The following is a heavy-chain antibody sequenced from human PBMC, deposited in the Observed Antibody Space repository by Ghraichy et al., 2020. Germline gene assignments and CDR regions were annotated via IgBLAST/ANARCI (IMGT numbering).Heavy chain of an antibody. CDR2: IHYSGTT. CDR3: ARHYGAGTYPLDY. V-gene: IGHV4-59*01. D-gene: IGHD3-10*01. J-gene: IGHJ4*02. CDR1: GGSINNYY. Sequence: SETLSLTCTVSGGSINNYYWSWIRQTPGKALEFLGYIHYSGTTNYNPSLRGRVTMSVDTSKNQFSLKLTSVTAADTAVYYCARHYGAGTYPLDYWGQGILVTVSS.